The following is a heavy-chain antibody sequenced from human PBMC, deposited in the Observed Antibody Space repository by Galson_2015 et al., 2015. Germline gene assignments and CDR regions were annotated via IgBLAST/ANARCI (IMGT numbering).Heavy chain of an antibody. J-gene: IGHJ4*02. CDR2: ISYDGINK. CDR3: ARSKVIDSNYGADFDY. V-gene: IGHV3-30*01. Sequence: SLRLSCAASGFTFSSYALHWVRQAPGKGLEWVAVISYDGINKYYADPVRGRFTISRDNSKNTLYLQMNSLRAEDTAVFYCARSKVIDSNYGADFDYWGQGTLVTVSS. CDR1: GFTFSSYA. D-gene: IGHD4-11*01.